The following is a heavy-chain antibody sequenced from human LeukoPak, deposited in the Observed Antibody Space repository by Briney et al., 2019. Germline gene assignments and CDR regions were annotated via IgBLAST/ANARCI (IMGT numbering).Heavy chain of an antibody. CDR3: ARDRRGCSSSWYSDY. CDR2: IKQDGSEK. J-gene: IGHJ4*02. D-gene: IGHD6-13*01. V-gene: IGHV3-7*01. Sequence: GGSLRLSCAASGFTFSSYWMSWVRQAPGKGLEWVANIKQDGSEKYYVDSVKGRFTISRDNAKNSLYLQMNSLRAEDTAVYYCARDRRGCSSSWYSDYWGQGTLVTVSS. CDR1: GFTFSSYW.